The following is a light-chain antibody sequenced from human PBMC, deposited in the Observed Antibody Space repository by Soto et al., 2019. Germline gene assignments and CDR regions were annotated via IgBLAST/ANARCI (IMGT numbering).Light chain of an antibody. J-gene: IGKJ2*01. CDR3: QQYNDFQYT. V-gene: IGKV1-5*03. CDR2: KAT. CDR1: QIIGSW. Sequence: DIPMTQSPSTLSAPVGDGVTITCRASQIIGSWLAWYQQKPGQAPKLLIYKATNLQSGVPSRFSGSGSGTDFSLTISSLQPEDSATYFCQQYNDFQYTFGPGTKLEI.